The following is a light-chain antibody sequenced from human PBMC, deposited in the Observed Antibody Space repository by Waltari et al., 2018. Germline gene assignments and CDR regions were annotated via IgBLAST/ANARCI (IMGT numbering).Light chain of an antibody. J-gene: IGKJ4*01. CDR1: QGIGNY. CDR3: LRYNGAPT. CDR2: AAS. Sequence: DIQMTQSPSSLSASVGDRVTITCRASQGIGNYLAWYQQKPGQVPNLVINAASTLQSGVPSRFSGSGSETDFTLTISSLQPEDVATFYCLRYNGAPTFGGGTKVEIK. V-gene: IGKV1-27*01.